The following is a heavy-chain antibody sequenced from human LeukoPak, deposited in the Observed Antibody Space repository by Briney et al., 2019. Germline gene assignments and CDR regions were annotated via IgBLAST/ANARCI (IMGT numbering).Heavy chain of an antibody. V-gene: IGHV4-39*01. J-gene: IGHJ4*02. D-gene: IGHD3-22*01. CDR2: TFYSGNT. CDR3: ARRGYYDSSGHFDY. Sequence: SETLSLTCTVSGGSISSSSYHWGWIRQPPGKSLEWIGSTFYSGNTYYNPSLRSRVTISVDISKNQFSLKLSSVTAADTAVYYCARRGYYDSSGHFDYWGQGTLVTVSS. CDR1: GGSISSSSYH.